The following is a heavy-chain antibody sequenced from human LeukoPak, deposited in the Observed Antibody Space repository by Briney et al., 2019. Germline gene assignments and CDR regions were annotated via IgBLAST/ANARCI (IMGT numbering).Heavy chain of an antibody. V-gene: IGHV4-4*09. J-gene: IGHJ6*03. Sequence: SETLSLTCTVSGGSISSHYWSWIRQSPGKGLEWIGYIHTNGNTNCKPSLKSRVILSQDTSKNQPSLKLGSVTATDTAVYYCARHPTFYYGSGSYSSHYYYMDVWGKGTTVTVSS. CDR3: ARHPTFYYGSGSYSSHYYYMDV. CDR1: GGSISSHY. CDR2: IHTNGNT. D-gene: IGHD3-10*01.